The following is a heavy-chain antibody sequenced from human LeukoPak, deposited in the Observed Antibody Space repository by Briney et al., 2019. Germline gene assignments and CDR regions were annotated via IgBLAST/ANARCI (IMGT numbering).Heavy chain of an antibody. V-gene: IGHV1-69*13. D-gene: IGHD2-8*01. J-gene: IGHJ6*03. CDR1: GGTFSSYA. Sequence: GASVKVSCKASGGTFSSYAISWVRQAPGQGLEWMGGIIPIFGTANYAQKFQGRVTITADESTSTAYMELSSLRSEDTAVYYCARGRGYCTNGVCSPELWYMDVWGKGTTVTVSS. CDR3: ARGRGYCTNGVCSPELWYMDV. CDR2: IIPIFGTA.